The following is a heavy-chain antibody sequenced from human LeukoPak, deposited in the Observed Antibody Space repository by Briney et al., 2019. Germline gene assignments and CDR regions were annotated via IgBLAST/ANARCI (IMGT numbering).Heavy chain of an antibody. CDR1: GGSISSSSYY. J-gene: IGHJ4*02. CDR3: ARRDDHNGRDY. V-gene: IGHV4-39*01. Sequence: SETLSLTCTVSGGSISSSSYYWGWIRQPPGKGLEWIGSIYYSGSTYYNPSLKSRVTISVDTSKNQFSLKLSSVTAADTAVYYCARRDDHNGRDYWGQGTLVTVSS. CDR2: IYYSGST. D-gene: IGHD5-24*01.